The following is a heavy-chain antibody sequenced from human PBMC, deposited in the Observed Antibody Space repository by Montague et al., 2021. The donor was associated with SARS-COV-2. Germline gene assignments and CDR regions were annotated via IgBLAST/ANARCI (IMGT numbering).Heavy chain of an antibody. V-gene: IGHV3-53*01. CDR2: IYSGGNT. J-gene: IGHJ6*02. CDR3: ARDYCSGCICYEGYGMDV. CDR1: GFTVTYNY. D-gene: IGHD2-15*01. Sequence: SLRLSCAASGFTVTYNYMSWVRQAPGKGLEWVSVIYSGGNTYYADSVKGRFTISRDDSKNTLYLQMNSLRAEDTAVYYCARDYCSGCICYEGYGMDVWGQGTTVTVSS.